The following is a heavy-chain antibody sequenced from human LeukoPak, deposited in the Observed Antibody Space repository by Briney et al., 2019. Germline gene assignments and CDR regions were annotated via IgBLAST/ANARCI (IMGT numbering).Heavy chain of an antibody. D-gene: IGHD1-26*01. J-gene: IGHJ4*02. CDR2: LSYDGSNK. V-gene: IGHV3-30*18. Sequence: PGGSLRLSCAASRFTFSNYGMHWVRQAPGKGLEWVAVLSYDGSNKYYADSVKGRFTISRDNSKNTLYLQVNSLRAEDTAVYYCAKGIGGVRPYDFDYWGQGTLVTVSS. CDR3: AKGIGGVRPYDFDY. CDR1: RFTFSNYG.